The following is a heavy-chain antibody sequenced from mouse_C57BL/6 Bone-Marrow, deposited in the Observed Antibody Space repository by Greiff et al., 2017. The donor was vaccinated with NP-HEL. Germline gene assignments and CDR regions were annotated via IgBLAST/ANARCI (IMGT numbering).Heavy chain of an antibody. J-gene: IGHJ2*01. CDR3: ASRDYDPDY. CDR1: GYTFTSYG. Sequence: VQLKESGAELARPGASVKLSCKASGYTFTSYGISWVKQRTGQGLEWIGEIYPRSGNTYYNEKFKGKATLTADKSSSTAYMELRSLTSEDSAVYFCASRDYDPDYWGQGTTLTVSS. D-gene: IGHD2-4*01. V-gene: IGHV1-81*01. CDR2: IYPRSGNT.